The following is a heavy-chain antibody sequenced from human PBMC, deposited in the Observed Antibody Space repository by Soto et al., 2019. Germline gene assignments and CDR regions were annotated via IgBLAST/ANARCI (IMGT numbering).Heavy chain of an antibody. D-gene: IGHD2-8*01. CDR1: GFTFSSYA. Sequence: PGGSLRLSCAASGFTFSSYAMNWVRQAPGKGLEWVSDISRSGDGTHYADSVKGRFTISRDNSKNTLYLQMNSLRAEDTAVYYCASGTNGAFFVYWGQGILVTVSS. V-gene: IGHV3-23*01. CDR2: ISRSGDGT. CDR3: ASGTNGAFFVY. J-gene: IGHJ4*02.